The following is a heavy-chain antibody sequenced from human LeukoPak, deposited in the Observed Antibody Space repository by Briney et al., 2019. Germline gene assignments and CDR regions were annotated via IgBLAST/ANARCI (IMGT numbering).Heavy chain of an antibody. CDR2: INHSGST. CDR1: GGSFSGYY. D-gene: IGHD6-19*01. CDR3: ARGRIAVAVWDY. J-gene: IGHJ4*02. V-gene: IGHV4-34*01. Sequence: TSETLSLTCAVYGGSFSGYYWSWIRRPPGKGLEWIGEINHSGSTNYNPSLKSRVTISVDTSKNQFSLKLSSVTAADTAVYYRARGRIAVAVWDYWGQGTLVTVSS.